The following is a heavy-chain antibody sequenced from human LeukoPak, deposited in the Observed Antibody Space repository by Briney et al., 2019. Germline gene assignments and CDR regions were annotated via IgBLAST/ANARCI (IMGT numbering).Heavy chain of an antibody. V-gene: IGHV3-23*01. J-gene: IGHJ4*02. CDR3: AKVRYMGPDFDY. Sequence: WVSAISGSGGSTYYADSVKGRFTISRDNSKNTLYLQMNSLRAEDTAVYYCAKVRYMGPDFDYWGQGTLVTVSS. D-gene: IGHD1-14*01. CDR2: ISGSGGST.